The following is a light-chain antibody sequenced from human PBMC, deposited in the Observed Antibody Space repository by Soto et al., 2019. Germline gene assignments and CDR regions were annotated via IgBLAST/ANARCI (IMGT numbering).Light chain of an antibody. J-gene: IGKJ5*01. Sequence: EIVLTQSPATLSLSPGERATLPCRASQSVSSYLAWYQQKPGQAPRLLIYDASNRATGIPARFSGSGSGTDFTLTISSLEPEDFAVYYCQQRSNWPQIPFGQGTRLEIK. CDR3: QQRSNWPQIP. V-gene: IGKV3-11*01. CDR1: QSVSSY. CDR2: DAS.